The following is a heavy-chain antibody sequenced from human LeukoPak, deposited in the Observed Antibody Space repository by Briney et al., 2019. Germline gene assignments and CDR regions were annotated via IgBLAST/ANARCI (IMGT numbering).Heavy chain of an antibody. CDR2: LNWNGAST. D-gene: IGHD3-22*01. CDR3: AKEGVNRDHWFDP. Sequence: GGSLRLSCAASGFTFDDYGLSWVRQVPGKGLEWVSGLNWNGASTGYADSVKGRFTISRDNSKNTLYLQMNSLRAEDTAVYYCAKEGVNRDHWFDPWGQGTLVTVSS. J-gene: IGHJ5*02. CDR1: GFTFDDYG. V-gene: IGHV3-20*04.